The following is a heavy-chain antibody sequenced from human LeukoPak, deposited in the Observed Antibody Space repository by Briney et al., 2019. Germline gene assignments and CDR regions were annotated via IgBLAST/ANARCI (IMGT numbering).Heavy chain of an antibody. D-gene: IGHD3-22*01. V-gene: IGHV4-30-4*01. J-gene: IGHJ4*02. CDR1: GGSISSGDYY. CDR3: ARALYYDSSGYGIDH. Sequence: SQTLSLTCTVSGGSISSGDYYWSWIRQPPGKGLEWIGYIYYSGSTYYNPSLKSRVTISVDTSKNQFSLKLSSVTAADTAVYYCARALYYDSSGYGIDHWGQGTLVTVSS. CDR2: IYYSGST.